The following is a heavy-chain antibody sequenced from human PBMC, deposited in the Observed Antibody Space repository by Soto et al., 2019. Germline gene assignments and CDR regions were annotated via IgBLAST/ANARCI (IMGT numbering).Heavy chain of an antibody. CDR2: ISTYSGKT. CDR1: GFTFTTYA. D-gene: IGHD3-3*01. Sequence: EASVKVSCKASGFTFTTYAISWVRQAPGQGLEWMGWISTYSGKTDYPQSLQGRVTITADESTSTAYMELSSLRSEDTAVYYCARSDYDFWSGYSKEYNWFDPWGQGTLVTVS. J-gene: IGHJ5*02. V-gene: IGHV1-18*01. CDR3: ARSDYDFWSGYSKEYNWFDP.